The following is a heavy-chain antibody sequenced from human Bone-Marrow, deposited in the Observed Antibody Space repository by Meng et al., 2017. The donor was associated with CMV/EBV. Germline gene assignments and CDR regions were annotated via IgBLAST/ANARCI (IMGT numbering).Heavy chain of an antibody. CDR3: ATDGYSPGKFDY. V-gene: IGHV4-39*01. Sequence: GSLRLSCTASGGSISSRTYYWGWIRQSPGKDLEWIGSVSYSGNSYYEPSLRSRVTISLDTSKNQFSLKVTSVTAADTAVYYCATDGYSPGKFDYWGQGTLVTVSS. CDR2: VSYSGNS. J-gene: IGHJ4*02. D-gene: IGHD5-24*01. CDR1: GGSISSRTYY.